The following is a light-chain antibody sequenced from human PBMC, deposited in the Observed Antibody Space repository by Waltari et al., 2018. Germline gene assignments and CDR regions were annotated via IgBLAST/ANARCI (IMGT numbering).Light chain of an antibody. CDR1: QSVSSTY. V-gene: IGKV3-20*01. CDR2: GAS. CDR3: LHYGGSPHT. Sequence: DIEMTQSPSTLSLSPGERATLSCRASQSVSSTYLAWYQQKPGQAPRLLIYGASSRATGIPDRFSGSGSGTDFTLTVSRLEPEDFAVYYCLHYGGSPHTFGPGTKVDIK. J-gene: IGKJ3*01.